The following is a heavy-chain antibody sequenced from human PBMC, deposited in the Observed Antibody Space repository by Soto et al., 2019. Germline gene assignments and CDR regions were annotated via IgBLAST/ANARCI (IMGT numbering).Heavy chain of an antibody. V-gene: IGHV3-30-3*01. CDR2: ISYDGSNK. D-gene: IGHD3-22*01. CDR1: GFTFSSYA. Sequence: QVQLVESGGGVVQPGRSLRLSCAASGFTFSSYAMPWVRQAPGKGLEWVAVISYDGSNKYYADSVKGRFTISRDNSKNTLYLQMNSLRAEDTAVSYCARELYDSSGYYNDYWGQGTLVTVSS. CDR3: ARELYDSSGYYNDY. J-gene: IGHJ4*02.